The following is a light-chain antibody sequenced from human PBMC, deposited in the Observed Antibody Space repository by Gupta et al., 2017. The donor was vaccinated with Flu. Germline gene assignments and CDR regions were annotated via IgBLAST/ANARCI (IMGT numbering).Light chain of an antibody. J-gene: IGLJ1*01. CDR3: NSSSSSSTLFV. CDR1: SSDVGGYNF. CDR2: EVS. V-gene: IGLV2-14*03. Sequence: QSALTQPASVSGSPGQSITISCTGTSSDVGGYNFVSWYQQHPGIAPKLMIYEVSNRPSGVPNRFSGSKSGNTASLTISGLQAEDEADYYCNSSSSSSTLFVFGTGTKLTVL.